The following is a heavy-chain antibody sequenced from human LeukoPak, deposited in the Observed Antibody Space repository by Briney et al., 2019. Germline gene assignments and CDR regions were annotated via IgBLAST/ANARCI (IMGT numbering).Heavy chain of an antibody. CDR2: ISGNGGNT. J-gene: IGHJ6*03. Sequence: GGSLRLSCAASGFTFSNSAMSWVRQAPGKGLEWVSGISGNGGNTYYADSVKGRFTISRDNSKNTLYLQMNSLRAEDTAVYYCARDRGRYYMDVWGKGTTVTISS. CDR1: GFTFSNSA. CDR3: ARDRGRYYMDV. V-gene: IGHV3-23*01. D-gene: IGHD6-25*01.